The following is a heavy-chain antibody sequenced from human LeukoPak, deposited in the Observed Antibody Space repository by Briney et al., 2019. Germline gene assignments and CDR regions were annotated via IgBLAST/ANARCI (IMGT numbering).Heavy chain of an antibody. CDR1: GFTFSTYW. CDR3: ASASSHRTAAGGDY. J-gene: IGHJ4*02. Sequence: GGSLRLSCAASGFTFSTYWMHWVRQAPGKRLVWVSRINGDGGSRNYADSVKGRFTISRDNAKNTLYLQMSSLRAEDTAVYYCASASSHRTAAGGDYWGQGTLVTVST. CDR2: INGDGGSR. D-gene: IGHD6-13*01. V-gene: IGHV3-74*01.